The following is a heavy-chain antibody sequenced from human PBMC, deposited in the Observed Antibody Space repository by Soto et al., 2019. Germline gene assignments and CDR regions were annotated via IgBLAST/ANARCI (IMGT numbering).Heavy chain of an antibody. D-gene: IGHD2-21*01. Sequence: EVQLVESGGGLVQPGGSLRLSCAASGFTFSTYWMTWVRQAPGKGLEWVANINQDGSVQNYVDSVKGRFTISRDNAKNSLYLQMNSLRAEDAAVYYCARYLSPKYSTYWVDAFDFCGQGTMVTVSS. CDR2: INQDGSVQ. CDR3: ARYLSPKYSTYWVDAFDF. V-gene: IGHV3-7*05. J-gene: IGHJ3*01. CDR1: GFTFSTYW.